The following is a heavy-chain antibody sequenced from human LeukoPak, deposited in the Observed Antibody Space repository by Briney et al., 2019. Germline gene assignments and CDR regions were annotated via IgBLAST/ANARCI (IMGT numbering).Heavy chain of an antibody. CDR1: GGTFSSYA. J-gene: IGHJ5*02. Sequence: SVKVPCKASGGTFSSYAISWVRQAPGQGLEWMGGIIPIFGTANYAQKFQGRVTITTDESTSTAYMELSSLRSEDTAVYYCARVTDIPNWFDPWGQGTLVTVSS. CDR2: IIPIFGTA. CDR3: ARVTDIPNWFDP. V-gene: IGHV1-69*05.